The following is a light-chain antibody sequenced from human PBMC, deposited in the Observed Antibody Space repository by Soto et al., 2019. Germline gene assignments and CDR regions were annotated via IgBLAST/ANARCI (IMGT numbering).Light chain of an antibody. J-gene: IGKJ4*01. CDR3: QQFGTSPT. Sequence: EIVMTQSPATLSVSPGERATLSCRASQHIVNHLAWYQQKPGQAPRLLIYGASSRATGVPDRFSGSGSGTDFTLTISRVEPEDFAVYYCQQFGTSPTFGGGTRVEIK. CDR2: GAS. V-gene: IGKV3-20*01. CDR1: QHIVNH.